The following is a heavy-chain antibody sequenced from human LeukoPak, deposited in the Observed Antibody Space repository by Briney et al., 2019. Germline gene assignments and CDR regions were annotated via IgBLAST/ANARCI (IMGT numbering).Heavy chain of an antibody. CDR3: EREIFGSGSYPDL. V-gene: IGHV3-33*01. D-gene: IGHD3-10*01. CDR2: IWHDGSHK. CDR1: GFAFNTYA. Sequence: PGRSLRLSCAASGFAFNTYAMHWVRQAPGQGLEWVALIWHDGSHKFYSNSVRGQFTISRDNSKNTVSLQMNNLRPEDTAVYYCEREIFGSGSYPDLWGQGTLVTVSS. J-gene: IGHJ5*02.